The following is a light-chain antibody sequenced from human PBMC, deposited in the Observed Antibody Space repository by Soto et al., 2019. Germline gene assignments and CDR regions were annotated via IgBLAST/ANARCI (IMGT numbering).Light chain of an antibody. J-gene: IGLJ2*01. V-gene: IGLV1-40*01. CDR2: TNT. Sequence: QSVLTQPPSVSGAPGQGVTISCTGSSSNIGAGYDVHWYQHLPGIAPKLLIYTNTNRPSGVPDRFSGSKSATSASLAITGLQAVDEADYSCQSYDSSLSAVVFGGGTKLTVL. CDR3: QSYDSSLSAVV. CDR1: SSNIGAGYD.